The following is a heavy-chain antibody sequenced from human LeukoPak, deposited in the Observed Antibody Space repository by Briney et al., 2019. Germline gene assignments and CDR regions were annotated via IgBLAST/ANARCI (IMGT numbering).Heavy chain of an antibody. CDR2: ISSNGGST. D-gene: IGHD2-21*02. CDR1: GFTFSSYA. V-gene: IGHV3-64*01. CDR3: ARGQTIVVVTAPIDY. J-gene: IGHJ4*02. Sequence: TGGSLRLSCAASGFTFSSYAMHWVRQAPGKGLEYVSAISSNGGSTYYANSVKGRFTISRDNSRNTLYLQMNSLRAEDSAIYYCARGQTIVVVTAPIDYWGQGTLVTVSS.